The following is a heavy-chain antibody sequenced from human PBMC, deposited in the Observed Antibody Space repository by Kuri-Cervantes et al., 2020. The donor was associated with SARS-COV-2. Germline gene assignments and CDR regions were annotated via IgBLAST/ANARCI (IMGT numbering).Heavy chain of an antibody. CDR2: INPSGGST. J-gene: IGHJ3*02. V-gene: IGHV1-46*01. CDR1: GYTFTSYY. D-gene: IGHD6-13*01. CDR3: ATWVGLVAAAVDAFDI. Sequence: ASVKVSCKASGYTFTSYYMHWVRQAPGQGLEGMGIINPSGGSTSYAQKFQGRVTMTRDTSTSTVYMELSSLRSEDTAVYYCATWVGLVAAAVDAFDIWGQGTMVTVSS.